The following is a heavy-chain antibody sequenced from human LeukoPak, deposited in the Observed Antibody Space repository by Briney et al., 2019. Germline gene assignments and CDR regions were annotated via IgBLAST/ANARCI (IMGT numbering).Heavy chain of an antibody. CDR3: GREEDYYGSSGYGYFDY. V-gene: IGHV1-18*01. D-gene: IGHD3-22*01. J-gene: IGHJ4*02. CDR2: ISAYNGNT. CDR1: GYTFTSYG. Sequence: AAAVKVSCKSSGYTFTSYGISWVRQAPGQGLEWMGCISAYNGNTNYAEKFQGRVIMTRDMSASNVYMELSSMRSEDTAVYYCGREEDYYGSSGYGYFDYWGQGTLVTVSS.